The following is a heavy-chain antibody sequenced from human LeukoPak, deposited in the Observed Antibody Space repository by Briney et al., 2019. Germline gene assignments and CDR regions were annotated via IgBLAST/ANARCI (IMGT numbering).Heavy chain of an antibody. D-gene: IGHD6-13*01. CDR2: INPNSGGT. V-gene: IGHV1-2*02. J-gene: IGHJ4*02. CDR1: GYTFTGYY. CDR3: ARQAGIAAAGYFDY. Sequence: ASVKVSCKASGYTFTGYYMHWVRQAPGQGLEWMGWINPNSGGTNYAQKFQGRVTMTRDTSISTAYMELSRLRSDDTAVYYCARQAGIAAAGYFDYWGQGTLVTFSS.